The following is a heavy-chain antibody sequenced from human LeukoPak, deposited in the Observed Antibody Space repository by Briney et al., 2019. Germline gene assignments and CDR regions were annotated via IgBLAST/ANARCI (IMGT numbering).Heavy chain of an antibody. D-gene: IGHD2-2*01. CDR2: INPSGGST. J-gene: IGHJ4*02. Sequence: ASVRVSCKASGYTFTSYYMHWVRQAPGQGLEWMGIINPSGGSTSYARKFQGRVTMTRDTSTSTVYMELSSLRSEDTAVYYCARLRGGYCSSTSCPGFLDYWGQGTLVTVSS. CDR3: ARLRGGYCSSTSCPGFLDY. V-gene: IGHV1-46*03. CDR1: GYTFTSYY.